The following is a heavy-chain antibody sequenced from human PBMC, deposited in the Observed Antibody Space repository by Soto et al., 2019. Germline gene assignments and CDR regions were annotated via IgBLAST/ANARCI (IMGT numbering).Heavy chain of an antibody. CDR2: ISYDGSNK. J-gene: IGHJ4*02. D-gene: IGHD5-18*01. CDR1: GFTFSSYA. V-gene: IGHV3-30-3*01. CDR3: ARGMNSYGIFDY. Sequence: QVQLVESGGGVVQPGRSLRLSCAASGFTFSSYAMHWVRQAPGKGLEWVAVISYDGSNKYYADSVKGRFTISRDNSKNTLYLQMNSLRAEDTAVYYCARGMNSYGIFDYWGQGTLVTVSS.